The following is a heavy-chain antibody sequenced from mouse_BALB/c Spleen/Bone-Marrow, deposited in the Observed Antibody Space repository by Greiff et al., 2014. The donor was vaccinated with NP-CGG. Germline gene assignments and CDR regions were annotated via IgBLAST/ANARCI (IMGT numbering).Heavy chain of an antibody. CDR2: ISYGGSYI. V-gene: IGHV5-4*02. J-gene: IGHJ4*01. CDR3: ARDRGVQGYAMDY. D-gene: IGHD2-14*01. CDR1: GFTFSDFY. Sequence: EVQRVESGGGLVKPGGSLKLSCAASGFTFSDFYMYWVRQTPEKRLEWVATISYGGSYIYYPDSVKGRFTISRDDAKNNLYLQMSSLKSEDTAMYYCARDRGVQGYAMDYWGQGTSVPVSS.